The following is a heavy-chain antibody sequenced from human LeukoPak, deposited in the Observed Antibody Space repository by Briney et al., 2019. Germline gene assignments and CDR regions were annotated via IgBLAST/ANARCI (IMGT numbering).Heavy chain of an antibody. J-gene: IGHJ3*02. Sequence: GGSLRLSCVGSRFSLSTYWMSWVRQAPGKGLEWVAVIWYDGSNKYYADSVKGRFTISRDNSKNMLYLQMNSLRAEDTAVYYCARGDIVVTGDDAFDIWGQGTMVTVSS. D-gene: IGHD2-2*01. V-gene: IGHV3-33*08. CDR1: RFSLSTYW. CDR2: IWYDGSNK. CDR3: ARGDIVVTGDDAFDI.